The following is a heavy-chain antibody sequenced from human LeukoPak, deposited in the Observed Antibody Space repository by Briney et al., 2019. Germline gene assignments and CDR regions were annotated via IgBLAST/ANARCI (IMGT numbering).Heavy chain of an antibody. CDR2: ISPKRGDT. V-gene: IGHV1-2*02. D-gene: IGHD5-12*01. J-gene: IGHJ4*02. Sequence: ASVTVSCKTSGYTFTDYYMHWVRQAPGQGREWMGWISPKRGDTKYAQKFQVRVTITRDTPISTAYMELSSLRSDDTAVYYCARGVATSRASSFDYWGQGTLVTVSS. CDR1: GYTFTDYY. CDR3: ARGVATSRASSFDY.